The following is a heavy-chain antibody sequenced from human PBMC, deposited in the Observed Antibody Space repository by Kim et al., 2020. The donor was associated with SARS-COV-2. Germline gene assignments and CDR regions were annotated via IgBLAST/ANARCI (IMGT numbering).Heavy chain of an antibody. CDR3: ASYMVRTRGYYFDY. D-gene: IGHD3-10*01. V-gene: IGHV4-39*01. J-gene: IGHJ4*02. Sequence: NPSLKRRVTISVDTSKNQFSLKLSSVTAADTAVYYCASYMVRTRGYYFDYWGQGTLVTVSS.